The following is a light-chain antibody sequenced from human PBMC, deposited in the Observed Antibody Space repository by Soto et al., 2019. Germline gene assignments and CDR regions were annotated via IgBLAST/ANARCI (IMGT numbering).Light chain of an antibody. CDR1: QNVNNN. V-gene: IGKV3-15*01. Sequence: EIVTTQSPATVSVSPGERATLSCRASQNVNNNFAWYQQKVGQSPRLLIYGVSTRATCIPARFNGSGSGIDFTLSIISFQSEDFARYYCLQYNNWPRTFGQGTKVEIK. CDR3: LQYNNWPRT. CDR2: GVS. J-gene: IGKJ1*01.